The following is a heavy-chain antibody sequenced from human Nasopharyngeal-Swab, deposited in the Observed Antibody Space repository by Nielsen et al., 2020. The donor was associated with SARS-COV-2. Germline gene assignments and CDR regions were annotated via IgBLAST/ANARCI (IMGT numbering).Heavy chain of an antibody. CDR2: IYTSGST. CDR1: GVSISSYY. J-gene: IGHJ4*02. V-gene: IGHV4-4*07. Sequence: SETLSLTCTVSGVSISSYYWSWIRQPAGKGLEWIGRIYTSGSTNYNPSLTSRVTMSVDTSKNQFSLKLSSVTAADTAVYYCARGTYYYDSSGPAFDYWGQGTLVTVSS. D-gene: IGHD3-22*01. CDR3: ARGTYYYDSSGPAFDY.